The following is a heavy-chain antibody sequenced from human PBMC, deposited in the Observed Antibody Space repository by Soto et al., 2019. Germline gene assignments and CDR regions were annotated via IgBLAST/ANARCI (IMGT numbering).Heavy chain of an antibody. V-gene: IGHV4-59*01. Sequence: LSLTCTVSAGSITTSYWSWIRQPLGKALEWIGYISYRGSTNYNPSLKSRLTISIDTSKSQISLKLTSMTTADTAVYYCASSGIVGREVNTWFDPWGQGTLVTVSS. J-gene: IGHJ5*02. CDR3: ASSGIVGREVNTWFDP. CDR2: ISYRGST. CDR1: AGSITTSY. D-gene: IGHD3-22*01.